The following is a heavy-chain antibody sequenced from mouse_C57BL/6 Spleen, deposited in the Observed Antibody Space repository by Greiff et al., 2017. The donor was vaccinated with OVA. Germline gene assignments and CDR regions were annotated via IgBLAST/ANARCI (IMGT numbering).Heavy chain of an antibody. CDR3: ARGRSNWDFAY. D-gene: IGHD4-1*01. CDR1: GYTFTDYY. V-gene: IGHV1-26*01. J-gene: IGHJ3*01. CDR2: INPYNGGT. Sequence: VQLQQPGPELVKPGASVKISCKASGYTFTDYYMNWVKQSHGKSLEWIGDINPYNGGTSYNQKFKGKATLTVDKSSSTAYMELRSLTSEDSADYYCARGRSNWDFAYWGQGTLVTVSA.